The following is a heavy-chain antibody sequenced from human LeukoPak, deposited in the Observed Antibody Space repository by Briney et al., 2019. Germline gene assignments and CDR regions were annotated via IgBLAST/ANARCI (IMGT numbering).Heavy chain of an antibody. V-gene: IGHV3-21*01. CDR1: GFSFSIYG. CDR2: IYSTGGFI. Sequence: PGESLRLSCAASGFSFSIYGMHWVRQAPGKGLEWVSSIYSTGGFIEYTDSVKGRFTISRDNARSSTYLQMNPLRAEATAFNYCARNPYYGSAPSRLSWGER. CDR3: ARNPYYGSAPSRLS. D-gene: IGHD3-10*01. J-gene: IGHJ5*02.